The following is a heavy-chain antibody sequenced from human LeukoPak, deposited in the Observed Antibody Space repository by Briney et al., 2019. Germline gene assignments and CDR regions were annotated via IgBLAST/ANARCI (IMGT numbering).Heavy chain of an antibody. Sequence: SGGSLRLSCAASEFTVSNNYMSWVRQAPGKGLEWVSVLYSGGRAYYTDSVNGRFTISRDNSKNTLYLQMNSLRAEDTAIYYCAGHPELDYWGQGTLVTVSS. CDR3: AGHPELDY. J-gene: IGHJ4*02. V-gene: IGHV3-66*04. CDR2: LYSGGRA. CDR1: EFTVSNNY. D-gene: IGHD1-14*01.